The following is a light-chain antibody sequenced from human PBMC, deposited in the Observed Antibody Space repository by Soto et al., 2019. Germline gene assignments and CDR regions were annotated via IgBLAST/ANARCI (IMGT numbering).Light chain of an antibody. CDR3: QQYNDLPLT. Sequence: DIQMTQSPSSLSASVGDRVTITCQASHDVSNYLNWYRQKPGKAPTLLIYDASFLETGVPSRFSGTGSGTDFTFTITSLQPEDSATYYCQQYNDLPLTFGGGTKVEI. CDR2: DAS. V-gene: IGKV1-33*01. J-gene: IGKJ4*01. CDR1: HDVSNY.